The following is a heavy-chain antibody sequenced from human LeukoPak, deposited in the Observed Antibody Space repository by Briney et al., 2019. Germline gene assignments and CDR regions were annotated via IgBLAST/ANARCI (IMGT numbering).Heavy chain of an antibody. CDR2: ISYDGSNK. J-gene: IGHJ6*02. CDR3: ANGGAYSNYGPYYYYYGMDV. CDR1: GFTFSSYA. D-gene: IGHD4-11*01. Sequence: GSLRLSCAASGFTFSSYAMHWVRQAPGKGLEWVAVISYDGSNKYYADSVKGRFTISRDNSKNTLYLQMNSLRAEDTAVYYCANGGAYSNYGPYYYYYGMDVWGQGTTVTVSS. V-gene: IGHV3-30*04.